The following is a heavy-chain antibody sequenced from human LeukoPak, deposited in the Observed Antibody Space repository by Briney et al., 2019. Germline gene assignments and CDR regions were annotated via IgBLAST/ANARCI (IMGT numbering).Heavy chain of an antibody. V-gene: IGHV4-59*01. CDR1: VGSISSYY. D-gene: IGHD3-3*01. CDR2: IYYSGST. CDR3: ARSYYDFWSGYYNLFDY. J-gene: IGHJ4*02. Sequence: KPSETLSLTCTVSVGSISSYYWSWIRQPPGKGLEWIGYIYYSGSTNYNPSLKSRVTMSVDTSKNQFSLKLSSVTAADTAVYYCARSYYDFWSGYYNLFDYWGQGTLVTV.